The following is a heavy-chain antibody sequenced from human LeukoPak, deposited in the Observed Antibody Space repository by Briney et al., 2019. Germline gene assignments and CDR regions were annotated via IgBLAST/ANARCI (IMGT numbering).Heavy chain of an antibody. Sequence: ASVKVSCKASGYTFTGYYMHWVRQAPGQGLEWMGWINPNSGGTNYAQKFQGRVTMTRDTSISTAYMELSSLRSEDTAVYYCARDRVVVPAAMPMDVWGKGTTVTVSS. J-gene: IGHJ6*03. V-gene: IGHV1-2*02. D-gene: IGHD2-2*01. CDR3: ARDRVVVPAAMPMDV. CDR1: GYTFTGYY. CDR2: INPNSGGT.